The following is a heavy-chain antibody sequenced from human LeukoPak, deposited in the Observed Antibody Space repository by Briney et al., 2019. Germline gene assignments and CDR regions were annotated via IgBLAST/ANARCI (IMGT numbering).Heavy chain of an antibody. J-gene: IGHJ3*02. CDR1: GYSFTSYW. D-gene: IGHD1-7*01. V-gene: IGHV5-51*01. CDR2: IYPGDSDT. CDR3: ASPAITGTEHAFDI. Sequence: GESLKISCKGSGYSFTSYWIAWVRQMPGKGLEWMGVIYPGDSDTRYSPSFQGQVTISADKSISTAYLQWSSLKASDTALYYCASPAITGTEHAFDIWGQGTMVTVSS.